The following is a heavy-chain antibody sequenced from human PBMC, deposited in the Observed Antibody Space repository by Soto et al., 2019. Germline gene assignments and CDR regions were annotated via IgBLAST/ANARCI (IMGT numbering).Heavy chain of an antibody. D-gene: IGHD3-3*01. V-gene: IGHV3-74*01. CDR1: GFTFSSFW. Sequence: EVQLVESGGGLVQPGGSLRLSCTASGFTFSSFWMHWVRQAPGKGLVWVSRIDGDGSGTTYADSVKGRFTISRDDANNTLFLQMNSLRAEDTAVYYCARGYDFWSGYYRYYGMDVWGHGTTVTVSS. CDR3: ARGYDFWSGYYRYYGMDV. CDR2: IDGDGSGT. J-gene: IGHJ6*02.